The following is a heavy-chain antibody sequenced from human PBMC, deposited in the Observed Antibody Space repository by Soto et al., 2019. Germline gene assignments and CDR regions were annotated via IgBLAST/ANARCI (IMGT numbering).Heavy chain of an antibody. CDR3: ARDFGITMVRSYYGMDV. J-gene: IGHJ6*02. CDR2: ISSSSSYI. CDR1: GFTFGSYS. V-gene: IGHV3-21*01. D-gene: IGHD3-10*01. Sequence: GGSLRLSCAASGFTFGSYSMNWVRQAPGKGLEWVSSISSSSSYIYYADSVKGRFTISRDNAKNSLYLQMNSLRAEDTAVYYCARDFGITMVRSYYGMDVWGQGTTVTV.